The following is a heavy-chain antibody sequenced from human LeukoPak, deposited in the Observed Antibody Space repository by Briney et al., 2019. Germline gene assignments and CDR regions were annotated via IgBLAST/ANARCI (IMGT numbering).Heavy chain of an antibody. CDR1: GGSISSYY. D-gene: IGHD6-25*01. CDR2: IYYSGST. CDR3: ARKGQRLALWYFEL. V-gene: IGHV4-59*01. J-gene: IGHJ2*01. Sequence: SETLSLTCTVSGGSISSYYWSWLRQPPGKGLEWIGYIYYSGSTNYNPSLKSRVTISVDTSKNQFSLKLSSVTAADTAVYYCARKGQRLALWYFELWGRGTLVTVSS.